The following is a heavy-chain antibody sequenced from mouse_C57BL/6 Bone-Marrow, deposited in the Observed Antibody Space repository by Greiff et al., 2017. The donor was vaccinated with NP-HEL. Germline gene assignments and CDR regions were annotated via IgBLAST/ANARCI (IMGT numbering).Heavy chain of an antibody. D-gene: IGHD1-1*01. J-gene: IGHJ3*01. V-gene: IGHV1-81*01. Sequence: VQGVESGAELARPGASVKLSCKASGYTFTSYGISWVKQRTGQGLEWIGEIYPRSGNTYYNEKFKGKATLTADKSSSTAYMELRSLTSEDSAVYFCARRDYYGSSFSAWFAYWGQGTLVTVSA. CDR2: IYPRSGNT. CDR1: GYTFTSYG. CDR3: ARRDYYGSSFSAWFAY.